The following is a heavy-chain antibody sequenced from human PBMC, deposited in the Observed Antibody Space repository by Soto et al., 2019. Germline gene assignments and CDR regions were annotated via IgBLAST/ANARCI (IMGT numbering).Heavy chain of an antibody. J-gene: IGHJ4*02. D-gene: IGHD1-20*01. CDR1: GFTFSSYG. Sequence: GGSLRLSCAASGFTFSSYGMHWVRQAPGKGLEWVAVIWYDGSNKYYADSVKGRFTISRDNSKNTLYLQMNSLRAEDTAVYYCARGISYLYYFDYWGQGTLVTVSS. CDR2: IWYDGSNK. V-gene: IGHV3-33*01. CDR3: ARGISYLYYFDY.